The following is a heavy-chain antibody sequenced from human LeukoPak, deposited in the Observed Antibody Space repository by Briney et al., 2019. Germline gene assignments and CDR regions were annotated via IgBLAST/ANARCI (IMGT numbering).Heavy chain of an antibody. D-gene: IGHD3-3*01. CDR2: IKSKTDGGTT. Sequence: PGGSLRLSCAASGFTFSNAWMSWVRQAPGKGLEWVGRIKSKTDGGTTDYAAPVKGRFTISRDDSKNTLYLQMNSLKTEDTAVYYCTTAAGYYDFWSGSMDIWGQGTMVTVSS. V-gene: IGHV3-15*01. CDR1: GFTFSNAW. CDR3: TTAAGYYDFWSGSMDI. J-gene: IGHJ3*02.